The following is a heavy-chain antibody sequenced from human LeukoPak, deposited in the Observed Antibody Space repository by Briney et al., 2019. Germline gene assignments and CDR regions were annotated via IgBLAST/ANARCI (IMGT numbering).Heavy chain of an antibody. D-gene: IGHD3-9*01. CDR3: ASYILTGPFDY. Sequence: GGSLRLSCAASGFTFSSYAMHWVRQAPGKGLEWVAVISYDGSNKYYADSVKGRFTISRDNSKNTLYLQMNSLRAEDTAVYYCASYILTGPFDYWGQGTLVTVSS. CDR1: GFTFSSYA. V-gene: IGHV3-30*14. CDR2: ISYDGSNK. J-gene: IGHJ4*02.